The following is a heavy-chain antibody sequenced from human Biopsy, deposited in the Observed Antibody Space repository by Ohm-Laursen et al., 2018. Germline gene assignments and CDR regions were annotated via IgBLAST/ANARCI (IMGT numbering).Heavy chain of an antibody. D-gene: IGHD4-23*01. J-gene: IGHJ6*02. CDR1: GFSFSDYH. Sequence: GSLRLSCTASGFSFSDYHMRWIRQAPGRGLEWVSYISGGGTIYYGDSMKGRVTISRDNAKNSLYLQMHSLRAEDTAVYYCARDTRWSPYSMDVWGQGTTVTSP. CDR2: ISGGGTI. CDR3: ARDTRWSPYSMDV. V-gene: IGHV3-11*01.